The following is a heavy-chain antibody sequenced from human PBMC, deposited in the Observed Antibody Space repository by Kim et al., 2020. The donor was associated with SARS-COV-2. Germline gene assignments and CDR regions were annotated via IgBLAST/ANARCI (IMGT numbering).Heavy chain of an antibody. CDR3: ATREEEDTAMSYYYYGMDV. D-gene: IGHD5-18*01. J-gene: IGHJ6*02. V-gene: IGHV3-53*01. Sequence: GVSLRLSCAASGFTVSSNYMSWVRQAPGKGLEWVSVIYSGGSTYYADSVKGRFTISRDNSKNTLYLQMNSLRAEDTAVYYCATREEEDTAMSYYYYGMDVWGQGTTVTVSS. CDR2: IYSGGST. CDR1: GFTVSSNY.